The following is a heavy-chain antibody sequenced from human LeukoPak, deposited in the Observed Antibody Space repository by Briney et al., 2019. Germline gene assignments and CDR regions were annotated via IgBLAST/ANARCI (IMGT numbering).Heavy chain of an antibody. J-gene: IGHJ6*03. CDR3: ARGEVRENYYYYSMDV. D-gene: IGHD2-2*01. V-gene: IGHV4-61*02. CDR1: GGSISSGSYY. Sequence: SETLSLTCTVSGGSISSGSYYWSWIRQPAGEGLEWTGRIYTSGSTYYNPSLKSRVTISLDTSKNQFSLKLSSVTAADTAVYYCARGEVRENYYYYSMDVWGKGTPVTVSS. CDR2: IYTSGST.